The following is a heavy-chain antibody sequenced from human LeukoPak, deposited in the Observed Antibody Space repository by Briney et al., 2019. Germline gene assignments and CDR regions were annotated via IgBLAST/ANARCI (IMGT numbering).Heavy chain of an antibody. V-gene: IGHV4-38-2*02. CDR1: GFSITTGYY. J-gene: IGHJ4*02. D-gene: IGHD6-13*01. Sequence: SETLSLTCSVSGFSITTGYYWAWIRQPPGKGLEWIGTIFRIGSSYFNPSLKSRVTISVDTSKNQFSLKLSSVTAADTALYYCARVIDVAAAGYFDSWGQGTQVTVSS. CDR3: ARVIDVAAAGYFDS. CDR2: IFRIGSS.